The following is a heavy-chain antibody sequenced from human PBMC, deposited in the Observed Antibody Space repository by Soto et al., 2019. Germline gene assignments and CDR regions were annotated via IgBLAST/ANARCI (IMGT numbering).Heavy chain of an antibody. CDR1: GYTFTGYY. Sequence: ASVKVSCKASGYTFTGYYMHWVRQAPGQGLEWMGWINPNSGGTNYAQKFQGWVTMTRDTSISTAYMELSRLRSDDTAVYYCARGNGDYWDYYYYMDVWRKGTTVTVSS. CDR3: ARGNGDYWDYYYYMDV. V-gene: IGHV1-2*04. D-gene: IGHD4-17*01. CDR2: INPNSGGT. J-gene: IGHJ6*03.